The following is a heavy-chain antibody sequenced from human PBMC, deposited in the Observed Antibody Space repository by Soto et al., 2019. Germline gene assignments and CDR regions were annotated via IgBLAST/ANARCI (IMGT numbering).Heavy chain of an antibody. CDR3: ARGDMANFDY. CDR1: GGTFGSQC. CDR2: FIAMLGTP. V-gene: IGHV1-69*13. J-gene: IGHJ4*02. D-gene: IGHD2-15*01. Sequence: SVKVSCKASGGTFGSQCIAWVRQAPGQGLEWMGGFIAMLGTPTYAKKVQGRATISADESLTSSYLELRSLRSEDTGVYFCARGDMANFDYWGQGTVVTVSS.